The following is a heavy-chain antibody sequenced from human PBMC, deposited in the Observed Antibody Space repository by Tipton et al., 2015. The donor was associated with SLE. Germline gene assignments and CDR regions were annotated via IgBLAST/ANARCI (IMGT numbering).Heavy chain of an antibody. Sequence: TLSLTCTVSGGSTSSHYWSWIRQPPGKGLEWIGYIYYSGSTNYNPSLKSRVTISVDTSKNQFSLKLNSVTAADTAVYYCAGSAVDSSGYYYWYAFDIWGQGTMVTVSS. CDR1: GGSTSSHY. V-gene: IGHV4-59*11. CDR2: IYYSGST. CDR3: AGSAVDSSGYYYWYAFDI. J-gene: IGHJ3*02. D-gene: IGHD3-22*01.